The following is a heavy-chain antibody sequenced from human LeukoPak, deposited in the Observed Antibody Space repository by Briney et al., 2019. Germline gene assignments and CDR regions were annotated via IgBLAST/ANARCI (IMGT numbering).Heavy chain of an antibody. V-gene: IGHV4-59*01. CDR1: GGSISSYY. J-gene: IGHJ5*02. CDR3: ARGSWVFWFAP. D-gene: IGHD6-13*01. CDR2: SYYSGST. Sequence: PSETLSLTCTVSGGSISSYYWSWIRQPPGKGLEWIGYSYYSGSTNYNPSLKSRVTISVDTSKNQFSLKLSSVTAADTAVYYCARGSWVFWFAPWGQGTLVTVSS.